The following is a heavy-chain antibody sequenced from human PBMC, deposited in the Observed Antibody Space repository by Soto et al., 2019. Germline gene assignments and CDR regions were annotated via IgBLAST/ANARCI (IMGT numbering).Heavy chain of an antibody. V-gene: IGHV4-39*01. D-gene: IGHD3-10*01. J-gene: IGHJ5*02. Sequence: SETLSLTCTVSGGSISSSSYYWGWIRQPPGKGLEWIGSIYYSGSTYYNPSLKSRVTISVDTSKNQFSLKLSSVTAADTAVYYCARHVAKITMVRGVIWWFDPWGQGTLVTVSS. CDR1: GGSISSSSYY. CDR3: ARHVAKITMVRGVIWWFDP. CDR2: IYYSGST.